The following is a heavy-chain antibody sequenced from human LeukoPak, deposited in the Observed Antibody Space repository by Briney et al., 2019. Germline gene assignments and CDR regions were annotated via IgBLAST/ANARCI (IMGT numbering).Heavy chain of an antibody. CDR3: ARGGGDSSSSQDFDY. V-gene: IGHV4-59*01. Sequence: SETLSLTCTVSAGSISNYYWNWLRQSPGKGLEWIGYIYYSGNTNYNPSLTSRVTISLDTSKNQFSLKLSSVTAADTAVYYFARGGGDSSSSQDFDYWGQGTLVTVSS. J-gene: IGHJ4*02. CDR2: IYYSGNT. CDR1: AGSISNYY. D-gene: IGHD6-13*01.